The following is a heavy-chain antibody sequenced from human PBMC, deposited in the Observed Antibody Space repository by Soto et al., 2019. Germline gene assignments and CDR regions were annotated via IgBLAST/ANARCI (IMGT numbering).Heavy chain of an antibody. CDR3: ARDGGSYGYFVSY. Sequence: SETLSLTCTVSGGSISSGGYYWSWIRQHPGKGLEWIGYIYYSGSTYYNPSLKSRVTISVDTSKNQFSLKLSFVTAADTAVYYCARDGGSYGYFVSYWGQGTLVTVSS. CDR2: IYYSGST. CDR1: GGSISSGGYY. D-gene: IGHD5-18*01. J-gene: IGHJ4*02. V-gene: IGHV4-31*03.